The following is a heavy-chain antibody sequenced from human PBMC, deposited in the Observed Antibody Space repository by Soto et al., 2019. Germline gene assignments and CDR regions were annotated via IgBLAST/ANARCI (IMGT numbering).Heavy chain of an antibody. Sequence: ASVKVSCKASGYTLTSYAMHWVRQAPGQRLEWMGWINAGNGNTKYSQKFQGRVTITRDTSASTAYMELSSLRSEDTAVYYCARENQRYSSYDYWGQGTLVTVSS. CDR3: ARENQRYSSYDY. CDR2: INAGNGNT. J-gene: IGHJ4*02. CDR1: GYTLTSYA. V-gene: IGHV1-3*01. D-gene: IGHD5-18*01.